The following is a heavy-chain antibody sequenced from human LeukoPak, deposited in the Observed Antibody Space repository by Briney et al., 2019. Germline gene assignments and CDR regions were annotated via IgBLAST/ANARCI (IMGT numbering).Heavy chain of an antibody. V-gene: IGHV4-39*07. D-gene: IGHD5-18*01. CDR3: ARRLYRGYSYGYYFDY. J-gene: IGHJ4*02. CDR2: IYYSEST. Sequence: TSETLSLTCTVSGGSISSSSYYWGWIRRPPGKGLEWIGSIYYSESTYYNPSLKSRVTISVDTSKNQFSLKLSSVTAADTAVYYCARRLYRGYSYGYYFDYWGQGTLVTVSS. CDR1: GGSISSSSYY.